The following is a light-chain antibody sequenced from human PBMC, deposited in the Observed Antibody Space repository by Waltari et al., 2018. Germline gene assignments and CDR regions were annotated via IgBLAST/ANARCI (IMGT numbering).Light chain of an antibody. Sequence: DIQMTQSPSSLSASVGDGVTITARASQSISTYLNWYQQKPGKAPKVLIYAASSLQSGVPSRFSGSGAGTDFTLTISSLQPEDCATYYCQQSYNTPYTFGQGTKLEIK. CDR2: AAS. J-gene: IGKJ2*01. CDR3: QQSYNTPYT. V-gene: IGKV1-39*01. CDR1: QSISTY.